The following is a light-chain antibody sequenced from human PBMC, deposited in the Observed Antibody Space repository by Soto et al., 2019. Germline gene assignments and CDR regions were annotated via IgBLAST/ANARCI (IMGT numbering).Light chain of an antibody. Sequence: QSVLTQPASVSGSPGQSITISCTGTSSDVGDYNYVSWYQQHPGKAPKVMIYDVSNRPSGVSNRFSGSKSGNTASLTISGLQAEDEADSYCSSYTSSRTLVFGTGTKLTVL. CDR2: DVS. CDR1: SSDVGDYNY. J-gene: IGLJ1*01. CDR3: SSYTSSRTLV. V-gene: IGLV2-14*01.